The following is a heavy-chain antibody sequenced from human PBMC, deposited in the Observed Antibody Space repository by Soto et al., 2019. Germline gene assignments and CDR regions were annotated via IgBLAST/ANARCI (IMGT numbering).Heavy chain of an antibody. D-gene: IGHD1-26*01. CDR1: GFTFSNAW. V-gene: IGHV3-15*01. J-gene: IGHJ4*02. CDR3: TYSGSYYGVWPNY. Sequence: GGSLRLSCAASGFTFSNAWMSWVRQAPGKGLEWVGRIKSKTDGGTTDYAAPVKGRFTISRDDSKNTLYLQMNSLKTEDTAVYYCTYSGSYYGVWPNYWGQGTLVTVSS. CDR2: IKSKTDGGTT.